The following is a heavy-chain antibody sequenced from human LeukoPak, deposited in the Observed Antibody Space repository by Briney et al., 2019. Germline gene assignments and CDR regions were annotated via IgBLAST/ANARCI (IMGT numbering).Heavy chain of an antibody. V-gene: IGHV4-61*02. J-gene: IGHJ4*02. CDR1: GGSIRSGNSD. CDR2: IYTSGST. D-gene: IGHD3-22*01. CDR3: ARENMFYHDSRGYYLSYYFDY. Sequence: SQTLSLTCAVSGGSIRSGNSDWSWIRQPAGKGLEWIARIYTSGSTQYNPSLKSRFTISIDTAKHQFSLELSSVTAADTAVYYCARENMFYHDSRGYYLSYYFDYWGQGTLVTVSS.